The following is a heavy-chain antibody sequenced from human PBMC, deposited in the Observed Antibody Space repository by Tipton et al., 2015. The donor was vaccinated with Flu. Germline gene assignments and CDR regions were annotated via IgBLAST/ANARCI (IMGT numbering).Heavy chain of an antibody. Sequence: LRLSCVVSGDSISSDYFWGWIRQPPGKALEWIGYIYNSQYTKYNPSLKSRVTISVDTSKKQFSLQLRSVTAADTAVYYCARDPSLGMPDYFDSWGQGTLVTASS. CDR2: IYNSQYT. J-gene: IGHJ4*02. D-gene: IGHD2-2*01. CDR1: GDSISSDYF. CDR3: ARDPSLGMPDYFDS. V-gene: IGHV4-28*03.